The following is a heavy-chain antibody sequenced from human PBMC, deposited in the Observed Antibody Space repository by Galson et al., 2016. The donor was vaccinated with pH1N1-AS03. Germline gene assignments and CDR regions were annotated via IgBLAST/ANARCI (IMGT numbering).Heavy chain of an antibody. V-gene: IGHV1-18*04. D-gene: IGHD1-26*01. Sequence: SVKVSCKASGYTFNSYGISWVRQAPGQGLEWMGWVSGYDGDTNYAENLEGRVTMTADTSTGTAYMEVRSLRSDDTAVYYCARDGEPQMRMHSFDPWGQGTQVTVSS. J-gene: IGHJ5*02. CDR2: VSGYDGDT. CDR3: ARDGEPQMRMHSFDP. CDR1: GYTFNSYG.